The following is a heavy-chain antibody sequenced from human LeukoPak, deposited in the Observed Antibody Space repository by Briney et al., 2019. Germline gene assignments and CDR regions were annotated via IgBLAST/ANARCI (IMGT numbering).Heavy chain of an antibody. CDR2: IYHSGST. Sequence: KPSGTLSLTCAVSGGSISSSNWWSWVRQPPGKGLEWIGEIYHSGSTNYNPSLKSRVTISVDKSKYQFSLKLSSVTAADTAVYYCARTMVRGVIYRFDIWGQGTMVTVSS. D-gene: IGHD3-10*01. J-gene: IGHJ3*02. CDR1: GGSISSSNW. CDR3: ARTMVRGVIYRFDI. V-gene: IGHV4-4*02.